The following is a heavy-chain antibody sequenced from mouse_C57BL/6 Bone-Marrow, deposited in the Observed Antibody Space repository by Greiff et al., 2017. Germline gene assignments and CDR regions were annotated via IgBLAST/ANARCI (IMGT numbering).Heavy chain of an antibody. CDR1: GFTFSSYA. Sequence: EVQLVESGGGLVKPGGSLKLSCAASGFTFSSYAMPWVRQTPEKRLEWVATISDGGSYTYYPDNVKGRFTISRDNANNNLYLQLSHLKSEDTAMYYCTRAAAWFAYWGQGTLVTVSA. V-gene: IGHV5-4*01. J-gene: IGHJ3*01. CDR3: TRAAAWFAY. CDR2: ISDGGSYT.